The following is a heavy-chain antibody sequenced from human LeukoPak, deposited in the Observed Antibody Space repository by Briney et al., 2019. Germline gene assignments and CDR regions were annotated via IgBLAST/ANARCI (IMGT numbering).Heavy chain of an antibody. V-gene: IGHV3-13*01. CDR1: GFTFSSYD. CDR2: IGTAGDT. CDR3: ARVHYYYGMDV. J-gene: IGHJ6*02. Sequence: QPGGSLRLSCAASGFTFSSYDMHWVRHATGKGLEWVSAIGTAGDTYYPGSVKGRFTISRENAKNSLYLQMNSLRAGDTAVYYCARVHYYYGMDVWGQGTTVTVSS.